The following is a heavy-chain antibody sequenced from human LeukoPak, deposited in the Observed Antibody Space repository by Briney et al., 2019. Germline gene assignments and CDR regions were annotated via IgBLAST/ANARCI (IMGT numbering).Heavy chain of an antibody. V-gene: IGHV4-30-2*01. CDR2: IYHSGST. Sequence: SETLSLTCTVSGGSISSGGYYWSWIRQPPGKGLEWIGYIYHSGSTYYNPSLKSRVTISVDRSKNQFSLKLSSVTAADTAVYYCARLFGPHFFDYWGQGTLVTVSS. CDR1: GGSISSGGYY. D-gene: IGHD3-16*01. J-gene: IGHJ4*02. CDR3: ARLFGPHFFDY.